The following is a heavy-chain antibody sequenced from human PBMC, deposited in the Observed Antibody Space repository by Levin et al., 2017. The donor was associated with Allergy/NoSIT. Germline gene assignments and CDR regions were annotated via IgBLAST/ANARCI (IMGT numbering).Heavy chain of an antibody. CDR1: GFTFSSYA. Sequence: HGESLKISCAASGFTFSSYAMSWVRQAPGKGLEWVSVISGSGGSTNFADSVKGRFTISRDNSKNTLYLQMNSLRAEDTAVYYCAKPRTTAYYYGMDVWGQGTTVTVSS. D-gene: IGHD4-17*01. CDR2: ISGSGGST. CDR3: AKPRTTAYYYGMDV. V-gene: IGHV3-23*01. J-gene: IGHJ6*02.